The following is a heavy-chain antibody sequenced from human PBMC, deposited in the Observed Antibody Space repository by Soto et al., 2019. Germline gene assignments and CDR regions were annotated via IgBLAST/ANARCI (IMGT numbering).Heavy chain of an antibody. D-gene: IGHD3-3*01. CDR1: GFTFSSYA. V-gene: IGHV3-23*01. CDR2: ISGSGGRT. CDR3: AKLRNYDFWSGSFYYYGMDV. J-gene: IGHJ6*02. Sequence: GGSLRLSCAASGFTFSSYAMSWVRQAPGKGLEWVSAISGSGGRTYYADSVKGRFTISRDNSKNTLYLQMNSLKAEDTAVYYCAKLRNYDFWSGSFYYYGMDVWGQGTTVTVSS.